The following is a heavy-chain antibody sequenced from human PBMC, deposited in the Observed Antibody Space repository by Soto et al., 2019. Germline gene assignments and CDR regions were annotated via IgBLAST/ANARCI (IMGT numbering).Heavy chain of an antibody. D-gene: IGHD3-3*01. CDR2: ISSSSSTI. J-gene: IGHJ5*02. V-gene: IGHV3-48*02. Sequence: EVQLVEAGGGLVQPGGSLRLSCAASGFTFSSYSMNWVRQAPGKGMEWVSYISSSSSTIYYPDSVKGRFTISRDNAKNSRYLQMNSLRDEDTAVYYCARESRLLEWLSLNWFDPWGQGTLVTVSS. CDR3: ARESRLLEWLSLNWFDP. CDR1: GFTFSSYS.